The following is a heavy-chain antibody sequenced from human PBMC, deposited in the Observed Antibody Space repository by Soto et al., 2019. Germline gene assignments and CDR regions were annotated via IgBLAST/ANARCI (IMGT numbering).Heavy chain of an antibody. V-gene: IGHV3-30-3*01. CDR1: GFTFSRNV. D-gene: IGHD2-2*01. J-gene: IGHJ6*02. CDR2: ISYDGSNK. CDR3: ARGYCSTTSCFYGMDV. Sequence: QVQLVESGGGVVQPGRSLRLSCAGSGFTFSRNVMHWVRQAPGKGLEWVAFISYDGSNKYYADSVKGRFTISRDNSKNTLYLQMNSLRPEDTSVYYCARGYCSTTSCFYGMDVWGQGTTVTVSS.